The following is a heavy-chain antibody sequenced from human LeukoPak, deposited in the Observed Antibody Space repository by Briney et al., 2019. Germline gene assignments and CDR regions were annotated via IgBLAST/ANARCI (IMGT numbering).Heavy chain of an antibody. Sequence: GSLRLSCAASGFTFSTYSMSWVRQSPGKGLEWVSYINSTSSKIYYADSVKGRFTISRDNAKNSLYLQMNSLRAEDTAVYYCARVKGIVGATYFDYWGQGTLVTVSS. CDR3: ARVKGIVGATYFDY. CDR1: GFTFSTYS. V-gene: IGHV3-21*05. D-gene: IGHD1-26*01. J-gene: IGHJ4*02. CDR2: INSTSSKI.